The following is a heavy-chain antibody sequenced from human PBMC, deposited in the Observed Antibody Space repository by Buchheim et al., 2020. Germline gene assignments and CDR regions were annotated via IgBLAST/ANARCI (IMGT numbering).Heavy chain of an antibody. D-gene: IGHD1-1*01. V-gene: IGHV1-2*02. CDR1: GFLFSFYY. Sequence: QVQLVQSGAEVKNPGASVRVSCEVSGFLFSFYYMHWFRRAPGQGFEWMGCINPNSGETVYPQKFQGRVTMTRDVSITTHYMDPSSLTSDDTAFYYCARDRLESRGTTFDLWGLGT. CDR2: INPNSGET. CDR3: ARDRLESRGTTFDL. J-gene: IGHJ3*01.